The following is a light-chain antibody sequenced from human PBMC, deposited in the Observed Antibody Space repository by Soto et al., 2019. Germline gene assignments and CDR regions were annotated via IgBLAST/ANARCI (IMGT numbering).Light chain of an antibody. Sequence: EIVLTQSPATLSLSPGERATLSCRASQSFRGLLAWYQQKPGQAPRLLIYDASNRATGIPARFSGSGSGTDFTLTISRLEPEDFAVYYCQQYGSSFVTFGQGTKVDIK. CDR2: DAS. V-gene: IGKV3-11*01. CDR3: QQYGSSFVT. CDR1: QSFRGL. J-gene: IGKJ1*01.